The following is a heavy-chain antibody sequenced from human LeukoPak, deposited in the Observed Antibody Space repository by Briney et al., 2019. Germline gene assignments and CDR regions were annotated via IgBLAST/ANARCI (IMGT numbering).Heavy chain of an antibody. D-gene: IGHD2-2*01. CDR3: ARSPYQLLTPNWFDP. CDR2: INPNSGGA. V-gene: IGHV1-2*02. CDR1: GYTFTGYY. Sequence: ASVKVSCKACGYTFTGYYMHWVRQAPGQGLEWMGWINPNSGGAKYAQKFQGRVTMTGDTSISTAYMELNRLTSDDTAVYYCARSPYQLLTPNWFDPWGQGTLVTVSS. J-gene: IGHJ5*02.